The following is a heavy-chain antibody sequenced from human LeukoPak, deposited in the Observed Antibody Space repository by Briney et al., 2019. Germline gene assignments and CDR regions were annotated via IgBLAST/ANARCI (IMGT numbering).Heavy chain of an antibody. J-gene: IGHJ6*03. Sequence: GGSLRLSCAASGFTFSSYWMHWVRQAPGKGLVWVSRINSDGSSTSYADSVKGRFTISRDNAKNTLYLQMNSLRAEGTAVYYCARRIAAATSPYYYYMDVWGKGTTVTVSS. CDR2: INSDGSST. CDR1: GFTFSSYW. D-gene: IGHD6-13*01. CDR3: ARRIAAATSPYYYYMDV. V-gene: IGHV3-74*01.